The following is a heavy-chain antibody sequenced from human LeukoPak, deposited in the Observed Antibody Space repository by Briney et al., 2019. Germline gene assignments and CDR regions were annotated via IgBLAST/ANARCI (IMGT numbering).Heavy chain of an antibody. CDR1: GYTLTELS. V-gene: IGHV1-24*01. Sequence: ASVKVSCKVSGYTLTELSMHWVRQAPGKGLEWMGGFDPEDGETIYAQKFQGRVTITADESTSTAYIELGSPRFEDTAVYYCTRSPTHMRYFDWFGVEWGQGTLVTVSS. CDR2: FDPEDGET. CDR3: TRSPTHMRYFDWFGVE. J-gene: IGHJ4*02. D-gene: IGHD3-9*01.